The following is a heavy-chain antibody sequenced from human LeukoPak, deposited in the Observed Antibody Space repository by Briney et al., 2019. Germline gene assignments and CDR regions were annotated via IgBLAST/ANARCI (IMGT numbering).Heavy chain of an antibody. V-gene: IGHV3-23*01. Sequence: GGSLRLSCAASGFTFSSYAMSWVRQAPGKGLEWVSAISGSGGSTYYADSVKGRFTISRDNAKNSLYLQMNSLRAEDTAVYYCARGNLLYFDYWGQGTLVTVSS. CDR3: ARGNLLYFDY. CDR2: ISGSGGST. CDR1: GFTFSSYA. D-gene: IGHD1-26*01. J-gene: IGHJ4*02.